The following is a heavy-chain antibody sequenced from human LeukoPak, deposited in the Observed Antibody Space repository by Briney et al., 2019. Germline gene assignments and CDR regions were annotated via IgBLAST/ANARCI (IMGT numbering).Heavy chain of an antibody. D-gene: IGHD6-13*01. CDR2: ISYDGSNK. Sequence: HPGGSLRLSCAASGFTCSSYAMHWVRQAPGKGLEWVAVISYDGSNKYYADSVKGRFTISRDNSKNTLYLQMNSLRAEDTAVYYCAKESLIAGGNYWGQGTLVTVSS. CDR1: GFTCSSYA. CDR3: AKESLIAGGNY. J-gene: IGHJ4*02. V-gene: IGHV3-30*04.